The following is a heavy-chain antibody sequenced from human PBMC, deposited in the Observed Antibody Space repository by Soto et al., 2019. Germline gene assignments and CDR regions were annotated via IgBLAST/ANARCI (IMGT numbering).Heavy chain of an antibody. V-gene: IGHV1-69*13. CDR2: IIPIFGTA. CDR1: GGTFSSYA. CDR3: ARAFMPREAAFDI. D-gene: IGHD2-2*01. Sequence: ASVKVSCKASGGTFSSYAISWVRQAPGQGLEWMGGIIPIFGTANYAQKFQGRVTITADESTSTAYMELSSLRSEDTAVYYCARAFMPREAAFDIWGQGTMVTVSS. J-gene: IGHJ3*02.